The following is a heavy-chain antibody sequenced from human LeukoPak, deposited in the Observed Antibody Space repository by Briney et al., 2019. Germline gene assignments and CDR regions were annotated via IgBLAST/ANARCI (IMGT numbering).Heavy chain of an antibody. CDR2: IIPIFGTT. CDR1: GGPFSSYT. V-gene: IGHV1-69*05. D-gene: IGHD3-10*01. J-gene: IGHJ4*02. CDR3: ARGRRPGSYFNGVDY. Sequence: SVKVSCKASGGPFSSYTITWLRQAPGQGLEWMGGIIPIFGTTNYAQKFQGRVTITTDESTSTAYLELSSLRSDDTALYYCARGRRPGSYFNGVDYWGPGTLITVSS.